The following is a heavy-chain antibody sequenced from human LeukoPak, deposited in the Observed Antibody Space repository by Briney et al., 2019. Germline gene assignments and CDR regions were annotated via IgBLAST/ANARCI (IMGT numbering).Heavy chain of an antibody. J-gene: IGHJ2*01. V-gene: IGHV4-39*07. CDR2: IYYAGST. Sequence: PSETLSLTCNVSGDSISSSSYYWSWIRVPPGKGLEWIGSIYYAGSTYYNPSLKSRVTISVDTSKNQFSLKLSSVTAADTAVYYCARYSGPGWYFDLWGRGTLVTVSS. CDR1: GDSISSSSYY. CDR3: ARYSGPGWYFDL. D-gene: IGHD5-12*01.